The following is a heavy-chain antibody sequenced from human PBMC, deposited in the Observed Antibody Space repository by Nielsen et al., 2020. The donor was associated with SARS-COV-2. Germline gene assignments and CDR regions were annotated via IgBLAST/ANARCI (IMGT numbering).Heavy chain of an antibody. D-gene: IGHD6-13*01. CDR2: IGTTGDKT. J-gene: IGHJ4*02. Sequence: WIRQPPGKGLEWVSSIGTTGDKTFYADSVKGRFTISRDNSKNTLYLQMNSLRAEDTAVYYCAKDIVRGHSSSWRGPFDYWGQGTLVTVSS. CDR3: AKDIVRGHSSSWRGPFDY. V-gene: IGHV3-23*01.